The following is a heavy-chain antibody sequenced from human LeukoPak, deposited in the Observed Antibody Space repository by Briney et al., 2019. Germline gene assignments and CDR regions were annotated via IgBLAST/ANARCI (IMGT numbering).Heavy chain of an antibody. V-gene: IGHV3-23*01. CDR2: ISGSGGST. D-gene: IGHD3-10*01. CDR1: GFTFSSYA. CDR3: AKGPTTMVRGVIIGPYNWFDP. J-gene: IGHJ5*02. Sequence: GGSPRLSCAASGFTFSSYAMSWVRQAPGKGLEWVSAISGSGGSTYYADSVKGRFTIPRDNSKNTLYLQMNSLRAEDTAVYYCAKGPTTMVRGVIIGPYNWFDPWGQGTLVTVSS.